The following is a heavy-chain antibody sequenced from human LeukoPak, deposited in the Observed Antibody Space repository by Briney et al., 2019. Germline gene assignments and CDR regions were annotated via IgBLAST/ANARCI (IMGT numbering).Heavy chain of an antibody. V-gene: IGHV3-23*01. J-gene: IGHJ4*02. CDR2: ISHSGSSI. CDR1: GFTFSNYL. CDR3: AMALDY. Sequence: GGSLRLSCVASGFTFSNYLMNWVRRAPGKGLEWVSGISHSGSSIYYADSVKGRFTISRDNSKNTLYLQMDRLRVEDTVVYYCAMALDYWGQGTLVTVSS.